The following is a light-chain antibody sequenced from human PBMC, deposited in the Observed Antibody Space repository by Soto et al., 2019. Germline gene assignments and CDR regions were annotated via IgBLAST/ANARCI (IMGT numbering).Light chain of an antibody. CDR3: QQYNSYPLT. J-gene: IGKJ4*01. V-gene: IGKV1-5*01. Sequence: DIQLTQSASALSAYVGDRVTITCRASQSISSWLAWYQQKPGKAPKLLIYDASSLESGVPSRFSGSGSGTEFTLTISSLQPDDFATYYCQQYNSYPLTFGGGTKVDIK. CDR2: DAS. CDR1: QSISSW.